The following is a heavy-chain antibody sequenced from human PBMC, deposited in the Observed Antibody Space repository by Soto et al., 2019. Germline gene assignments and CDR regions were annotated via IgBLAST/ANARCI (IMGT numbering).Heavy chain of an antibody. CDR2: IDATGNII. D-gene: IGHD1-20*01. V-gene: IGHV3-48*03. CDR1: GFSFRNFE. Sequence: EVQLVESGGGLVQPGGSLRLSCAASGFSFRNFEMNWVRQAPGKGLEWVSYIDATGNIINYADSVKGRLTISRDNSKNSLFLQMNSLRAEDTAVYYCARDRWHANRYPGAFDIWGRGTMVTVSS. J-gene: IGHJ3*02. CDR3: ARDRWHANRYPGAFDI.